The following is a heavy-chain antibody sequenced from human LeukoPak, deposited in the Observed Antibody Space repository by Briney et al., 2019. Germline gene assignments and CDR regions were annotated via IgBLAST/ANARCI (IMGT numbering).Heavy chain of an antibody. CDR3: ARARDYYDSSGYSSDY. Sequence: GGSLRLSCAASGFTVSSNYMSWVRQAPGKGLEWVSVIYSGGSTYYADSVKGRFTISRDNSKNTLYLQMNSLRAEDTAVYYCARARDYYDSSGYSSDYWGQGTLVTVSS. CDR2: IYSGGST. CDR1: GFTVSSNY. J-gene: IGHJ4*02. V-gene: IGHV3-53*01. D-gene: IGHD3-22*01.